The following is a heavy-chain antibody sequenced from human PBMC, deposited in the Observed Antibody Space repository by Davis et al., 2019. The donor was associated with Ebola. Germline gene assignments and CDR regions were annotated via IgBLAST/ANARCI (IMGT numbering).Heavy chain of an antibody. Sequence: PGGSLRLSCAASGFTFDDYAMHWVRQAPGKGLEWVSGISWNSGSIGYADSVKGRFTISRDNAKNSLYLQMNSLRAEDTALYYCAKDSSYSSGWYGSVIDYWGQGTLVTVSS. V-gene: IGHV3-9*01. CDR2: ISWNSGSI. CDR1: GFTFDDYA. J-gene: IGHJ4*02. D-gene: IGHD6-19*01. CDR3: AKDSSYSSGWYGSVIDY.